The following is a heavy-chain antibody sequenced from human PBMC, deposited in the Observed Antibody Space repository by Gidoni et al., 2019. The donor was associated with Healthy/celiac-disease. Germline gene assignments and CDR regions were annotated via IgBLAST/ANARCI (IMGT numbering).Heavy chain of an antibody. CDR1: GFTFSSYG. D-gene: IGHD3-9*01. CDR2: ISYDGSNK. J-gene: IGHJ4*02. Sequence: QVQLVESGGGVVQPGRSLRLSCAASGFTFSSYGMHWVRQAPGKGLGWVAVISYDGSNKYYADAVKGRFTISRDNSKNTLYLQMNSLRAEDTAVYYCAKDDYDILTGYSYFDYWGQGTLVTVSS. V-gene: IGHV3-30*18. CDR3: AKDDYDILTGYSYFDY.